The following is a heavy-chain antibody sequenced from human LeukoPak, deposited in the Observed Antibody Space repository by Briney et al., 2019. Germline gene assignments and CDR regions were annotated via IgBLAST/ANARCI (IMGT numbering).Heavy chain of an antibody. V-gene: IGHV5-51*01. CDR2: IFPGDSET. Sequence: KHGESLKISCKGSGYSFTTHWIGWVCQLPGKGLEWMGLIFPGDSETIYSPSFQGQVTISADKSINTAYLRWSSLKASDTAMYYCATSESQTRFDYWGQGTLVTVSS. J-gene: IGHJ4*02. CDR3: ATSESQTRFDY. CDR1: GYSFTTHW. D-gene: IGHD1/OR15-1a*01.